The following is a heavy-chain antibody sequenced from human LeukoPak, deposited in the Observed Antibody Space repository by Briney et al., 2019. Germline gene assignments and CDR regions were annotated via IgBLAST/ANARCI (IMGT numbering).Heavy chain of an antibody. CDR2: ISYDGSNK. V-gene: IGHV3-30*18. Sequence: PGRSLRLSCAASGFTFSSYGMHWVRQAPGKGLEWVAVISYDGSNKYYADSVKGRFTISRDNSKNTLYLQMNSLRAEDTAVCYCAKAPHYYGSGSHLVGMDVWGQGTTVTVSS. CDR1: GFTFSSYG. CDR3: AKAPHYYGSGSHLVGMDV. J-gene: IGHJ6*02. D-gene: IGHD3-10*01.